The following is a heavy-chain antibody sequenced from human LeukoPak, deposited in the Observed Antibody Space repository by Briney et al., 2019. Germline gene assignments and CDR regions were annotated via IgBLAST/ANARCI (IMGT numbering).Heavy chain of an antibody. D-gene: IGHD5-18*01. CDR3: ATPISGYSYGYGGYY. CDR1: GYTFTGYY. V-gene: IGHV1-2*02. Sequence: ASVKVSCKASGYTFTGYYMHWVRQAPGQGLEWMGWINPNSGGTNYAQKFQGRVTVTRDTSISTAYMELSRLRSDDTAVYYCATPISGYSYGYGGYYWGQGTLVTVSS. J-gene: IGHJ4*02. CDR2: INPNSGGT.